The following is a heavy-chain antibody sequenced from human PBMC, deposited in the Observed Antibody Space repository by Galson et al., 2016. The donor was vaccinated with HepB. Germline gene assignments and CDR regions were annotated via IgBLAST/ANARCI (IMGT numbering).Heavy chain of an antibody. D-gene: IGHD2-2*01. CDR1: GFTVSSYY. CDR2: IFYGGNT. Sequence: SLRLSCAASGFTVSSYYMSWVRQAPGKGLEWVSVIFYGGNTYYADSVEGRFTISRDDSMNTLYLQMNSLTADDTAVYFCARTSYRECTGTRCVNFRYYYYYLDVWCKGTTVTVSS. J-gene: IGHJ6*03. V-gene: IGHV3-53*01. CDR3: ARTSYRECTGTRCVNFRYYYYYLDV.